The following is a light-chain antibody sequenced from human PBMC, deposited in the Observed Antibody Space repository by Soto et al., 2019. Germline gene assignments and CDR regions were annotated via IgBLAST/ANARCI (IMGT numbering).Light chain of an antibody. J-gene: IGLJ1*01. CDR1: SSDVGGYDY. V-gene: IGLV2-14*01. Sequence: QSVLTQPASVSGSPGQSIAISCTGTSSDVGGYDYVSWYQQHPGKAPKLMIYDVSNRPSGVSNPFSGSKSDNTAPLTISGLQAEDEADYYCSSYTSSSTYVFGTGTKVTVL. CDR2: DVS. CDR3: SSYTSSSTYV.